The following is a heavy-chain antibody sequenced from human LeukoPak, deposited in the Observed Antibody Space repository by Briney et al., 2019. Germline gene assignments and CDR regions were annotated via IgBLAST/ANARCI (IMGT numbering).Heavy chain of an antibody. J-gene: IGHJ4*02. V-gene: IGHV3-30*03. CDR2: ISYDGSNK. D-gene: IGHD1-26*01. Sequence: GGSLRLSCAASGFTFSSYGMHWVRQAPGKGLEWVAVISYDGSNKYYADSVKGRFTISRDNSKNTLYLQMNSLRVEDTAVYYCATDRNSGKYYDYWGQGTLVSVSS. CDR1: GFTFSSYG. CDR3: ATDRNSGKYYDY.